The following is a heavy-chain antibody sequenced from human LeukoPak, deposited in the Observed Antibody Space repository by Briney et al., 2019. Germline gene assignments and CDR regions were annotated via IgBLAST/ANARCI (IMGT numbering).Heavy chain of an antibody. CDR3: ARGGSGYSYGYDY. D-gene: IGHD5-18*01. CDR2: IYYSGSI. V-gene: IGHV4-59*11. J-gene: IGHJ4*02. CDR1: GGSISSHY. Sequence: SETLSLTCTVSGGSISSHYWSWIRQPPGKGLEWIGYIYYSGSINYNPSLKSRVTISVDTSKNQFSLKLSSVTAADTAVYYCARGGSGYSYGYDYWGQGTLVTVSS.